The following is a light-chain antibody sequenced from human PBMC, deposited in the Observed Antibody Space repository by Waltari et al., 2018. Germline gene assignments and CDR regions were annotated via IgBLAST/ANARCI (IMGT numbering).Light chain of an antibody. CDR2: GAS. V-gene: IGKV1-16*01. Sequence: DVQMTQSPSSLSASVGDRVTITCRASRGINKYLAWFLQKPGKAPKSLIYGASRLEIGVPARFSGSGSGTDFTLTISSLQPEDFGNYYCQQYSSNPVTFGQGSRLEIK. CDR3: QQYSSNPVT. J-gene: IGKJ5*01. CDR1: RGINKY.